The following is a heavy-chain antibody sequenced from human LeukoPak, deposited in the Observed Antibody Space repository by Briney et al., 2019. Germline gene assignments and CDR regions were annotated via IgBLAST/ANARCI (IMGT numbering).Heavy chain of an antibody. D-gene: IGHD6-19*01. J-gene: IGHJ1*01. V-gene: IGHV3-7*03. CDR1: GFTFSSFW. Sequence: PGGSLRLSCAASGFTFSSFWMSWVRQAPGKGLEWVANINQDGSEKYYVDSVKGRFTISRDNSKNTLYLQMNSLRAEDTAVYYCAKVDIAVAGNSEYFQHWGQGTLVTVSS. CDR2: INQDGSEK. CDR3: AKVDIAVAGNSEYFQH.